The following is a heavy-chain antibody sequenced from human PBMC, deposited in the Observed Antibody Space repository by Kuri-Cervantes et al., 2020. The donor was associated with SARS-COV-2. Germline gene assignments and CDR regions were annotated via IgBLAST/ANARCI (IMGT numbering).Heavy chain of an antibody. J-gene: IGHJ4*02. CDR3: ARSPNRSYFDY. D-gene: IGHD2/OR15-2a*01. V-gene: IGHV4-39*01. CDR1: RGSIDRSPYY. Sequence: GSLRLSCTVSRGSIDRSPYYWGWIRQPPGKGLEWIGSILYNGNTHYKASLNSRVTISVDTSKNQFSLRLTSVTAADTAVYYCARSPNRSYFDYWGQGTLVTVSS. CDR2: ILYNGNT.